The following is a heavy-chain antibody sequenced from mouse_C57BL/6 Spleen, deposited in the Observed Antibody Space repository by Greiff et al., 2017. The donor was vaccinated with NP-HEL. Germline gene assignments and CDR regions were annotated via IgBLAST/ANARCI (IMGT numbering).Heavy chain of an antibody. J-gene: IGHJ4*01. CDR1: GYTFTSYW. Sequence: VQLQQSGAELVRPGTSVKLSCKASGYTFTSYWMHWVKQRPGQGLEWIGVIDPSDSYTNYNQKFKGKATLTVDTSSSTAYMQLSSLTSEDSAVYYCARRYYDYDYYAMDYWGQGTSVTVSS. D-gene: IGHD2-4*01. V-gene: IGHV1-59*01. CDR2: IDPSDSYT. CDR3: ARRYYDYDYYAMDY.